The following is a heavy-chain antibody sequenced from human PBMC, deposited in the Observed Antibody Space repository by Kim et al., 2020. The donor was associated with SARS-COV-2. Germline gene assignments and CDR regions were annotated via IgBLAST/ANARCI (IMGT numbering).Heavy chain of an antibody. V-gene: IGHV3-74*01. Sequence: GGSLRLSCAASGFTFSSYWMHWVRQAPGKGLVWVSRINGDGSSTSYADSVKGRFTISRDNAKNTLYLQMNSLRAEDTAVYYCARTPKPDYGDYVGYYFDYWGQGTLVTVSS. CDR1: GFTFSSYW. CDR3: ARTPKPDYGDYVGYYFDY. J-gene: IGHJ4*02. D-gene: IGHD4-17*01. CDR2: INGDGSST.